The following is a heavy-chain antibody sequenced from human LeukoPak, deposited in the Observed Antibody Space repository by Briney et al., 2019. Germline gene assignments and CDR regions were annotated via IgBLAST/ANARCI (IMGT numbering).Heavy chain of an antibody. CDR1: GFTFRNFA. J-gene: IGHJ4*02. CDR3: AKVRLGSGADASSQYDS. Sequence: GGSLRLSCAASGFTFRNFAMNWVRQAPGKGLEWVSVISGSSDNTYYAESVKGRFTISRDNSKNTLYLQMNSLRDEDTALYYCAKVRLGSGADASSQYDSWGQGNLVIVSS. CDR2: ISGSSDNT. D-gene: IGHD5-12*01. V-gene: IGHV3-23*01.